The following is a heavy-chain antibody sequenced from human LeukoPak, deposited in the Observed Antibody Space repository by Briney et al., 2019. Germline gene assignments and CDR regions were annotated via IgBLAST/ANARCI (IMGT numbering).Heavy chain of an antibody. V-gene: IGHV3-23*01. CDR3: ARCPVPYDSSARWFDP. D-gene: IGHD3-22*01. Sequence: PGGSLRLSCAASGFTFSSYAMNWVRQAPGKGLEWVSGICGSAGSTYYADSVKGRFTISRDNSKNTLFLQMNSLRAEDTAVYYCARCPVPYDSSARWFDPWGQGTLVTVSS. CDR2: ICGSAGST. CDR1: GFTFSSYA. J-gene: IGHJ5*02.